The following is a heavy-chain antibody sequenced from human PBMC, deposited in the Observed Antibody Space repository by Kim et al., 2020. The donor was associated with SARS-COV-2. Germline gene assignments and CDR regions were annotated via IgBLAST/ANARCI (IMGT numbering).Heavy chain of an antibody. CDR3: VRGSYGDY. CDR2: ISYDGSNK. CDR1: GFTFSSYA. D-gene: IGHD1-26*01. V-gene: IGHV3-30-3*01. J-gene: IGHJ4*02. Sequence: GGSLRLSCADSGFTFSSYAMHWVRQAPGKGLEWVAVISYDGSNKYYADSVKGRFTISRDNSENTLFLQMNSLRPEDTALYYCVRGSYGDYWGQGILVTVSS.